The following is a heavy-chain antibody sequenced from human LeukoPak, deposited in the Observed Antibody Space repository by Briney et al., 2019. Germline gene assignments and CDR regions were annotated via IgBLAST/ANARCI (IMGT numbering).Heavy chain of an antibody. V-gene: IGHV1-69*04. CDR1: GGTFSSYA. Sequence: ASVKVSCKASGGTFSSYAISWVRQAPGQGLEWMGRVIPILGIANYAQKFQGRVTITADKSTSTAYMELSSLRSEDTAVYYCARTKSTVVTQPGDYWGQGTLVTVSS. CDR3: ARTKSTVVTQPGDY. CDR2: VIPILGIA. D-gene: IGHD4-17*01. J-gene: IGHJ4*02.